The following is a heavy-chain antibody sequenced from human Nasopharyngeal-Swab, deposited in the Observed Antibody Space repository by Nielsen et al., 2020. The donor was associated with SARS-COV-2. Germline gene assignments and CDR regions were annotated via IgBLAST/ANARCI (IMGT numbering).Heavy chain of an antibody. CDR2: ISGSGGST. D-gene: IGHD5-18*01. Sequence: GESLRLSCAASGFTFSSYAMSWVRQAPGKGLEWVSAISGSGGSTYYADSVKGRFTISRDNSKNTLYLQMNSLRAEDTAVYYCAKDPRNTAMVNYFDYWGQGTLVTVSS. J-gene: IGHJ4*02. CDR1: GFTFSSYA. V-gene: IGHV3-23*01. CDR3: AKDPRNTAMVNYFDY.